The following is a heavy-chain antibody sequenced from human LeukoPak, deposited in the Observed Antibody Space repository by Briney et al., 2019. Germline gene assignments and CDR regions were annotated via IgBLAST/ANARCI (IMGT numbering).Heavy chain of an antibody. V-gene: IGHV3-30-3*01. CDR3: ARGGSYYNWFDP. J-gene: IGHJ5*02. CDR2: ISYDGSNK. D-gene: IGHD2-15*01. Sequence: GGSLRLSCAASGFTFSSYAMHWVRQAPGKGLEWVAVISYDGSNKYYADSVKGRFTISRDNSKNTLYLQMNSLRAEDTAVYYCARGGSYYNWFDPWGQGTLVTVSS. CDR1: GFTFSSYA.